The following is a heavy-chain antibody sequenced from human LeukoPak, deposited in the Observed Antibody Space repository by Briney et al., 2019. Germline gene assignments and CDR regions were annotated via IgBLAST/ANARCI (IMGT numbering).Heavy chain of an antibody. J-gene: IGHJ4*02. V-gene: IGHV4-39*07. Sequence: SETLSLTCTVSGGSISSGSYYWGWIRQSPGKGLEWIGNIYYSVSTYYNPSLKSRVSISVDTSKNQFSLKLRSVTAADTAAYYCARDQNYYDSSGYYYVRRPRAYYFDYWGQGTLVTVSS. D-gene: IGHD3-22*01. CDR1: GGSISSGSYY. CDR2: IYYSVST. CDR3: ARDQNYYDSSGYYYVRRPRAYYFDY.